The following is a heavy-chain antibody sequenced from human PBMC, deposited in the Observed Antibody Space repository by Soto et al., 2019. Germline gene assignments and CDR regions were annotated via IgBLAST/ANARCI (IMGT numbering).Heavy chain of an antibody. V-gene: IGHV3-23*01. Sequence: GGFLRLSCAASGFTFSSYAMSWVRQAPGKGLEWVSAISGSGGSTYYADSVKGRFTISRDNSKNTLYLQMNSLRAEDTAVYYCAKDPYSSGWYYFDYWGQGTLVTVSS. J-gene: IGHJ4*02. CDR2: ISGSGGST. D-gene: IGHD6-19*01. CDR3: AKDPYSSGWYYFDY. CDR1: GFTFSSYA.